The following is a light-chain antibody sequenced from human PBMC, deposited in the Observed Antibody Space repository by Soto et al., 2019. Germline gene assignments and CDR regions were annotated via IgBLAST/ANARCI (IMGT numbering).Light chain of an antibody. CDR3: GTWDSSQSAGQV. CDR2: ENN. Sequence: QSVLPQPPSVSAAPGQKVTISCSGSSSNIGNNYVSWYQQLPGTAPKLLIYENNKRPSGIPDRFSGSKSGTSATLGITGLQTGDEAYYYCGTWDSSQSAGQVFGGGTKLTVL. CDR1: SSNIGNNY. V-gene: IGLV1-51*02. J-gene: IGLJ3*02.